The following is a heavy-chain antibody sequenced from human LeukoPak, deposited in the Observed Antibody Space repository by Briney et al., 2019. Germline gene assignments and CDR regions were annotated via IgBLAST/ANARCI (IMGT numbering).Heavy chain of an antibody. J-gene: IGHJ5*02. V-gene: IGHV4-34*01. CDR3: ARGFSISGFDP. Sequence: SETLSLTCAVYGGSFSGYYWSWIRQPPGKGLEWIGEINHSGSTNYNPSLKSRVTISVDTSKNQFSLKLSSVTAADTAVYYCARGFSISGFDPWGQGTLVTVSS. D-gene: IGHD4-11*01. CDR1: GGSFSGYY. CDR2: INHSGST.